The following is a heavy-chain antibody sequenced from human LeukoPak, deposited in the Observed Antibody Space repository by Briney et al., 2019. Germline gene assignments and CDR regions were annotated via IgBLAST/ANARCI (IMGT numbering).Heavy chain of an antibody. J-gene: IGHJ4*02. CDR1: GLTVSSNY. D-gene: IGHD1-26*01. CDR2: IYSGGST. CDR3: ASAQDGSYDLDY. V-gene: IGHV3-53*01. Sequence: GGSLRLSCAPSGLTVSSNYMSWARPAPGGGLEWVSVIYSGGSTYYADSVKGRFTISRDNSKNTLYLQMNSLRAEDTAVYYCASAQDGSYDLDYWGQGTLVTVSS.